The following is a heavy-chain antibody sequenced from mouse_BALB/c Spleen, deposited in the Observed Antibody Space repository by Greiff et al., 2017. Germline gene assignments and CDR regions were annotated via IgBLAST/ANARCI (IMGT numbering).Heavy chain of an antibody. V-gene: IGHV3-6*02. CDR2: ISYDGSN. D-gene: IGHD2-4*01. J-gene: IGHJ3*01. Sequence: EVKLQESGPGLVKPSQSLSLTCSVTGYSITSGYYWNWIRQFPGNKLEWMGYISYDGSNNYNPSLKNRISITRDTSKNQFFLKLNSVTTEDTATYYCARAYDYGAWFAYWGQGTLVTVSA. CDR1: GYSITSGYY. CDR3: ARAYDYGAWFAY.